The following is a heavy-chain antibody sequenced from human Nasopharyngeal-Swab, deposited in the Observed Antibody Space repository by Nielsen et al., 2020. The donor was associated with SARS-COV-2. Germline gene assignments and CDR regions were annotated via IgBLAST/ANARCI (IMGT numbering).Heavy chain of an antibody. V-gene: IGHV3-23*01. CDR2: ISGSGGST. D-gene: IGHD4-11*01. Sequence: GGSLRLSCAVSGFTVSSYAMSWVRQAPGKGLEWVSAISGSGGSTYYADSVKGRFTISRDNSKNTLYLQMNSLRAEDTAVYYCAKDDPGFTPDYSNYGVWGQGTLVTVSS. CDR3: AKDDPGFTPDYSNYGV. CDR1: GFTVSSYA. J-gene: IGHJ4*02.